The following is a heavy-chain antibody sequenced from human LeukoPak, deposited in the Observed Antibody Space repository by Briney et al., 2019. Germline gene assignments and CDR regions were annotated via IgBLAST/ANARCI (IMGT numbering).Heavy chain of an antibody. D-gene: IGHD6-19*01. Sequence: GGSLRLSCAASGFTFSSYSMNWVRQAPGKGLEWVPYISSSSSTIYYADSVKGRFTISRDNAKNSLYLQMNSLRGEDTAMYYCARVQGGGYRTADYWGQGTLVTVSS. CDR3: ARVQGGGYRTADY. CDR1: GFTFSSYS. CDR2: ISSSSSTI. V-gene: IGHV3-48*01. J-gene: IGHJ4*02.